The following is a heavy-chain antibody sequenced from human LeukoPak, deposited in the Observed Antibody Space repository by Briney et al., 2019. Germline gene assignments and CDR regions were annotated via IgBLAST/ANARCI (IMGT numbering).Heavy chain of an antibody. V-gene: IGHV1-18*01. CDR3: ARDEVGGRLTGWSLRLPLPISSMDV. J-gene: IGHJ6*02. D-gene: IGHD2-15*01. CDR1: GYTFTSYG. Sequence: ASVKVSCKASGYTFTSYGISWVRQAPGQGLEWMGWISAYNGNTNYAQKLQGRVTMTTDTSTSTAYMELRSLRSDDTAVYYCARDEVGGRLTGWSLRLPLPISSMDVWGQGTTVTVSS. CDR2: ISAYNGNT.